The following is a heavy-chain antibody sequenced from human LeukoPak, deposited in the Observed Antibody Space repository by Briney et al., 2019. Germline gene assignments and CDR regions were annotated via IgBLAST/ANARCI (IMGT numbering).Heavy chain of an antibody. J-gene: IGHJ4*02. V-gene: IGHV1-18*01. Sequence: ASVKVSCKASGYTFTSYGISWVRQAPGQGLEWMGWISAYNGNTNYAQKLQGRVTMTTDTSTSTAYMELRGLRSDDTAVYYCARTYYYDSSDNYWGQGTLVTVSS. CDR3: ARTYYYDSSDNY. CDR1: GYTFTSYG. CDR2: ISAYNGNT. D-gene: IGHD3-22*01.